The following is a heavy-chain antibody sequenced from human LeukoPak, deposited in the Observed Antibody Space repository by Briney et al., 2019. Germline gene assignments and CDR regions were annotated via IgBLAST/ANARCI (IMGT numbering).Heavy chain of an antibody. CDR1: GFTFSSYW. J-gene: IGHJ4*02. D-gene: IGHD2-2*01. CDR3: ATSRGPAAIDY. V-gene: IGHV3-74*01. Sequence: PGGSLRLSCAASGFTFSSYWMHWVRHAPGEGLVWVSHINSDGSSTSYADSVKGRFTISRDNAKNTLYLQMNSLRAEDTAVFYCATSRGPAAIDYWGQGTLVTVSS. CDR2: INSDGSST.